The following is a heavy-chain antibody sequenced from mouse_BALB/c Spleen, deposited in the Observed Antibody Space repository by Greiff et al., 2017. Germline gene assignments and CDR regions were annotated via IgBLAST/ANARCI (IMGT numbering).Heavy chain of an antibody. J-gene: IGHJ2*01. CDR3: ARARLRRGFDS. Sequence: VQLQQSGAELVRPGTSVKVSCKASGYAFTNYLIEWVKQRPGQGLEWIGVINPGSGGTNYNEKFKGKATLTADKSSSTAYMQLSSLTSDDSAVYFCARARLRRGFDSWGEGTTLTVSS. CDR2: INPGSGGT. CDR1: GYAFTNYL. D-gene: IGHD2-4*01. V-gene: IGHV1-54*01.